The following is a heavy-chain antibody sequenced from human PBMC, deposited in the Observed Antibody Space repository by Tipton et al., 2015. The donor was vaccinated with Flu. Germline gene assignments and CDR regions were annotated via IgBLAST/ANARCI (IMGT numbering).Heavy chain of an antibody. Sequence: SLRLSCAASGFTFSSYSMNWVRQAPGKGLEWVSSISSSSSYIYYADSVKGRFTISRDNAKNSLYLQMNSLRAEDTAVYYCARDIAGQWLVTSVYYYYGMDVWGQGTTVTVSS. J-gene: IGHJ6*02. CDR1: GFTFSSYS. D-gene: IGHD6-19*01. CDR2: ISSSSSYI. V-gene: IGHV3-21*01. CDR3: ARDIAGQWLVTSVYYYYGMDV.